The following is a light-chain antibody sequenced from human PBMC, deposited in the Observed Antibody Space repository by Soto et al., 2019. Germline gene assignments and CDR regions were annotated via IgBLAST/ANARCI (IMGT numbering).Light chain of an antibody. Sequence: QSALTQPPSASGSPGQSVTISCTGTGSDVGGYNYVSWSQQHPGKAPKVMIFDVNKRPSGVPDRFSGSKSGNTASLTISGLQAEDEADYYCCSYAGRYTYVFGTGTKVTVL. CDR3: CSYAGRYTYV. V-gene: IGLV2-11*01. CDR1: GSDVGGYNY. J-gene: IGLJ1*01. CDR2: DVN.